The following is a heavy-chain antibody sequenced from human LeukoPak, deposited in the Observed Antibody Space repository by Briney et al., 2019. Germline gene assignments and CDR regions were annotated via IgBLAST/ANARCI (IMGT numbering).Heavy chain of an antibody. J-gene: IGHJ4*02. D-gene: IGHD6-13*01. V-gene: IGHV3-23*01. CDR3: ANEGRVAAAGTPFDS. Sequence: GGSLRLSCAAFGFTFSRNAMSWVRQAPGKGLEWVSAISGSGGSTFYADSVKGRFTISRDNSKNTLYLHMNSLRAEDTAVYYCANEGRVAAAGTPFDSWGQGTLVTVSS. CDR1: GFTFSRNA. CDR2: ISGSGGST.